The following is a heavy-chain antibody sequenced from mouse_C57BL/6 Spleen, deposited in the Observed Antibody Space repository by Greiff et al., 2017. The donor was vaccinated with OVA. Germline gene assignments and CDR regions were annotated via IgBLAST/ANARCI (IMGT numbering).Heavy chain of an antibody. CDR1: GYSFTTYP. Sequence: VQLMESGAELVKPGASVTMSCKASGYSFTTYPIEWLKQTLGKSLEWIGSFHTYNDDTKYNEKFKGKATLTVEKSSSTVYLELSRLTADESAVYYCARVGTTGVATDWCFDDWGTGTTVTVSS. D-gene: IGHD1-1*01. CDR3: ARVGTTGVATDWCFDD. V-gene: IGHV1-47*01. J-gene: IGHJ1*03. CDR2: FHTYNDDT.